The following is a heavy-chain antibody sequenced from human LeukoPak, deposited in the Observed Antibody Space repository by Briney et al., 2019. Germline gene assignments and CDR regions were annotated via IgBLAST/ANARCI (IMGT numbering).Heavy chain of an antibody. D-gene: IGHD3-3*01. J-gene: IGHJ3*02. CDR1: GFTFSSYW. CDR3: ARAEWLFRFAFDI. CDR2: IKKDGSEK. V-gene: IGHV3-7*01. Sequence: GGSLRLSCAASGFTFSSYWMSWVRQAPGKGLEWVANIKKDGSEKYYVDSVKSRFTISRDNAKNSLYLQMNSLRAEDTAVYYCARAEWLFRFAFDIWGQGTMVTVSS.